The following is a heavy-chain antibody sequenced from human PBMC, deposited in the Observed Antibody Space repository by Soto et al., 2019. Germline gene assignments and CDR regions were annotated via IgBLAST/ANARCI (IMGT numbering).Heavy chain of an antibody. CDR2: FDPEDGET. V-gene: IGHV1-24*01. CDR3: ATAVYSGYDIDY. D-gene: IGHD5-12*01. Sequence: ASVKVSFKVSGYTLTELSMHWVRQAPGKGLEWMGGFDPEDGETIYAQKFQGRVTMTEDTSTDTAYMELSSLRSEDTAVYYCATAVYSGYDIDYWGQGTLVTVSS. J-gene: IGHJ4*02. CDR1: GYTLTELS.